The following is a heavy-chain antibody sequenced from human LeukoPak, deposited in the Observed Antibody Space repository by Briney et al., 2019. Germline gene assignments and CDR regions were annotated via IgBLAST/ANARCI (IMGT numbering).Heavy chain of an antibody. D-gene: IGHD2-8*02. Sequence: PGGSLRLSCAASEFTFSDYSMNWVRQAPGKGLEWVSSIFPSGGEIHYADSVRGRFTISRDNSKSTLSLQMNSLRAEDTAIYYCATYRQVLLPFESWGQGTLVTVSS. V-gene: IGHV3-21*04. CDR1: EFTFSDYS. CDR3: ATYRQVLLPFES. J-gene: IGHJ4*02. CDR2: IFPSGGEI.